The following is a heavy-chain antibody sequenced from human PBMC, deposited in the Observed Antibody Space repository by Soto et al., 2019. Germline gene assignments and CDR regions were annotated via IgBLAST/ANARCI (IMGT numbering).Heavy chain of an antibody. V-gene: IGHV4-30-4*02. J-gene: IGHJ5*01. CDR1: VYSIISFYYY. D-gene: IGHD1-7*01. CDR3: ARGYNWNYGRGEGSLLFDS. CDR2: IYYSGST. Sequence: SDTLCLTCTCSVYSIISFYYYLSLIRECPGDGLDWIVYIYYSGSTYYNPSLKSRVTISVDTSKNQFSLKLSSVTAADTAVYYCARGYNWNYGRGEGSLLFDSWGHGTLVTVSS.